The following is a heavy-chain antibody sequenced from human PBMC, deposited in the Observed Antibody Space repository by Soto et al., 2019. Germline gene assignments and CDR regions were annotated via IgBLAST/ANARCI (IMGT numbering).Heavy chain of an antibody. CDR2: ISGSGGST. CDR3: AKGPTGGTLEYQLLYSDY. Sequence: PGGSLRLSCAASGFTFSSYAMSWVRRAPGQGLEWVSAISGSGGSTYYADSVKGRFTISRDNSKNTLYLQMNSLRAEDTAVYYCAKGPTGGTLEYQLLYSDYWGQGTLVTVSS. J-gene: IGHJ4*02. CDR1: GFTFSSYA. V-gene: IGHV3-23*01. D-gene: IGHD2-2*02.